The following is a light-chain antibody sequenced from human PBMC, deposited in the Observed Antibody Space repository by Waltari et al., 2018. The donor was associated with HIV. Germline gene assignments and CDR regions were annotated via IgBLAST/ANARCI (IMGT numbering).Light chain of an antibody. CDR3: HQSYSYPRT. CDR2: AAS. Sequence: DIDMTQSPSSLSASVGDRVTITCRASQTVGRYLTWYQQQPGKAPKVLIYAASSLESGVPSRFSGSGSGTDFTLTIDSLQPEDFATYFCHQSYSYPRTFGQGTKVEIK. J-gene: IGKJ1*01. V-gene: IGKV1-39*01. CDR1: QTVGRY.